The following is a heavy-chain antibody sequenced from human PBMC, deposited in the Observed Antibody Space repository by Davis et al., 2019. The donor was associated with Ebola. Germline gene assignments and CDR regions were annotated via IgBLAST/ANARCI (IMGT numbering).Heavy chain of an antibody. D-gene: IGHD5-12*01. Sequence: PSETLSLTCAVYGGSFSGYYWSWIRQSPGKGLEWIGEINHSGSTNYNPSLKSRVTISVDTSKNQFSLKLSSVTAADTAVYYCARAGGVATTILYYYYGMDVWGQGTTVTVSS. CDR3: ARAGGVATTILYYYYGMDV. CDR1: GGSFSGYY. V-gene: IGHV4-34*01. CDR2: INHSGST. J-gene: IGHJ6*02.